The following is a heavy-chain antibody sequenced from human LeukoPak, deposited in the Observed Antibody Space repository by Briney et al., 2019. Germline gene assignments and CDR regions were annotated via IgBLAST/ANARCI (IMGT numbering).Heavy chain of an antibody. Sequence: ASVKLSCKASGYTFTGYYMHWVRQAPGQGLEWMGWINPNSGGTNYAQKFQGRVTMTRDTSISTAYMELSRLRSDDRAVYYCARTCGRGRRCPDCFDIWGQGTMVTVSS. CDR1: GYTFTGYY. CDR3: ARTCGRGRRCPDCFDI. CDR2: INPNSGGT. V-gene: IGHV1-2*02. J-gene: IGHJ3*02. D-gene: IGHD2-21*01.